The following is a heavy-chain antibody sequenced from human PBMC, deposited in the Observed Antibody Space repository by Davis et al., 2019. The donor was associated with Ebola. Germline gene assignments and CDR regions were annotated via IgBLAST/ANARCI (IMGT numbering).Heavy chain of an antibody. CDR3: ARDYRNYGMDV. D-gene: IGHD4-11*01. CDR2: ISYDGSNK. CDR1: GFTFSDYY. J-gene: IGHJ6*04. V-gene: IGHV3-30-3*01. Sequence: GESLKISCAASGFTFSDYYMSWVRQAPGKGLEWVAVISYDGSNKYYADSVKGRFTISRDNSKNTLYLQMNSLRAEDTAVYYCARDYRNYGMDVWGKGTTVTVSS.